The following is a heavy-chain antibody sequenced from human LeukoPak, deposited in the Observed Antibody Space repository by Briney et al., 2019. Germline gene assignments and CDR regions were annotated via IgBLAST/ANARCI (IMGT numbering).Heavy chain of an antibody. CDR3: AKFLHDYGDYSPFDY. V-gene: IGHV3-23*01. J-gene: IGHJ4*02. CDR2: ISGSGDST. CDR1: GFTFRSYG. D-gene: IGHD4-17*01. Sequence: GGSLRLSCAASGFTFRSYGMTWVRQAPGKGLEWVSAISGSGDSTYYADSVKGRFTISRDNSKNTLYLQMNSLRAEDTAVYYCAKFLHDYGDYSPFDYWGQGTLVTVSS.